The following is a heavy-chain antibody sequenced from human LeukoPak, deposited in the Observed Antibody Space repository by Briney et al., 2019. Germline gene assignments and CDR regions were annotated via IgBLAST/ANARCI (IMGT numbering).Heavy chain of an antibody. Sequence: GGSLRLSCAASGFTFSSYSMNWVRQAPGKGLEWVSSISSSSSYIYYADSVKGRFTISRDNAKNSLSLQMNSLRAGDTAVYYCAKAYLVGANPYYYYYYMDVWGKGTTVTVSS. CDR1: GFTFSSYS. CDR3: AKAYLVGANPYYYYYYMDV. J-gene: IGHJ6*03. V-gene: IGHV3-21*01. D-gene: IGHD1-26*01. CDR2: ISSSSSYI.